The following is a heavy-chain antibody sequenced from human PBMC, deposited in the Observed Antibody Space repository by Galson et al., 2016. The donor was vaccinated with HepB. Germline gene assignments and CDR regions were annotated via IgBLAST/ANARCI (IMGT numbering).Heavy chain of an antibody. Sequence: SLRLSCAASGFAFGSYWMSWVRQAPGKGLEWVANIKQDGSEKYFVDSVKGRFTISRDNAKNSLYLQMNSLRAEDTAVYYCAKGRGGVSSHWGQGTLVTVSS. D-gene: IGHD3-10*01. CDR3: AKGRGGVSSH. CDR1: GFAFGSYW. CDR2: IKQDGSEK. J-gene: IGHJ4*02. V-gene: IGHV3-7*01.